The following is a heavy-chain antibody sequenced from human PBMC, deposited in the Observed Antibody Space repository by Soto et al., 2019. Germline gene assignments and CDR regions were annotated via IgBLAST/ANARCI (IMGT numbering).Heavy chain of an antibody. CDR3: AREGGSIGGWFGRKFDS. V-gene: IGHV3-53*01. J-gene: IGHJ4*02. Sequence: PGGSLRLSCAASGFTVSSTYLTWVRQAPRKGLEWVAILYTGTDTVYADSVKGRFTISRDKSKNTLYLQMNSLRADDTAVYYCAREGGSIGGWFGRKFDSWGQGTQVTVSS. CDR2: LYTGTDT. CDR1: GFTVSSTY. D-gene: IGHD6-19*01.